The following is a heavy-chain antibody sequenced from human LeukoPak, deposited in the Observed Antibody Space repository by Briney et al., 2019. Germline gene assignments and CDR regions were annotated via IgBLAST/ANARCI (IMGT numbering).Heavy chain of an antibody. V-gene: IGHV3-15*01. CDR1: GFTFNIAW. J-gene: IGHJ4*02. Sequence: GGSLRLSCAASGFTFNIAWMSWARQAPGKGLEWVGRIKSKTDGGTTDYAAPVKGRFTISRDDSKNTLYLQMNSLKTEDTAVYYCTTTSDYGDHKRWGQGTLVTVSS. CDR3: TTTSDYGDHKR. D-gene: IGHD4-17*01. CDR2: IKSKTDGGTT.